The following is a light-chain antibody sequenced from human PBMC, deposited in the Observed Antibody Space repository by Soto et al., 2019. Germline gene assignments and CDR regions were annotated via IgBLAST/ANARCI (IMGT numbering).Light chain of an antibody. Sequence: ERVWTQSPATLSLSPGERATLSCRASQSVSNYLAWYQQKPGQAPRLLIYDASNRATGIPARFSGSGSGTDFTLTICSLEPEDFAVYYCQQRSNWPPSTFGQGTRLEIK. V-gene: IGKV3-11*01. J-gene: IGKJ5*01. CDR1: QSVSNY. CDR2: DAS. CDR3: QQRSNWPPST.